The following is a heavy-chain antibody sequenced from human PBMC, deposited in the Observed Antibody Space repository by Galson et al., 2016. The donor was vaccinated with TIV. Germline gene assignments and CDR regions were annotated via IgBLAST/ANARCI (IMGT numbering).Heavy chain of an antibody. Sequence: SLRLSCAASGFTFSTYAMHWVRQAPGKGLEWVAVISYDGSHTYYADSVKGRFTISRDNSKNTVYLQMNSLRPEDTAVYYCARVFADYYVDYWGQGTLVTVSS. V-gene: IGHV3-30*04. D-gene: IGHD3-10*02. J-gene: IGHJ4*02. CDR2: ISYDGSHT. CDR1: GFTFSTYA. CDR3: ARVFADYYVDY.